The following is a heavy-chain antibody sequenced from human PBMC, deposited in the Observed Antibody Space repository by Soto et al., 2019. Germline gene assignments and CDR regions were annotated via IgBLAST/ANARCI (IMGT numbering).Heavy chain of an antibody. CDR1: GGSISSGDYY. CDR3: ARDRESSYYGSGSYYNVGYYFDY. V-gene: IGHV4-30-4*01. CDR2: NYYSGST. J-gene: IGHJ4*02. Sequence: SETLSLTCTVSGGSISSGDYYWSWIRQPPGKGLEWIGYNYYSGSTYYNPSLKSRVTISVDTSKNQFSLKLSSVTAADTAVYYCARDRESSYYGSGSYYNVGYYFDYWGQGTLVTVSS. D-gene: IGHD3-10*01.